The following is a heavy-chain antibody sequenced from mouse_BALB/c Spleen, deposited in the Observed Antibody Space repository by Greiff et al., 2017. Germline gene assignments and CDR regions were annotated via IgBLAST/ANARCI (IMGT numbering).Heavy chain of an antibody. V-gene: IGHV5-17*02. Sequence: EVQRVESGGGLVQPGGSRKLSCAASGFTFSSFGMHWVRQAPEKGLEWVAYISSGSSTIYYADTVKGRFTISRDNPKNTLFLQMTSLRSEDTAMYYCARKGYDYDGGAWFAYWGQGTLVTVSA. CDR2: ISSGSSTI. CDR3: ARKGYDYDGGAWFAY. CDR1: GFTFSSFG. J-gene: IGHJ3*01. D-gene: IGHD2-4*01.